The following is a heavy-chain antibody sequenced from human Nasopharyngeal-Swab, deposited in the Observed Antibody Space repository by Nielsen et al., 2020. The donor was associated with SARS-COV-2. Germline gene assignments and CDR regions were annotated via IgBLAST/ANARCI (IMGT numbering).Heavy chain of an antibody. Sequence: GGSLRLFCAASGFTFSSYSMNWVRQAPGKGLEWVSSISSSSSYIYYADSVKGRFTISRDNAKNSLYLQMNSLRAEDTAVYYCARDAPIVVVPHYMDVWGKGTTVTVSS. CDR2: ISSSSSYI. J-gene: IGHJ6*03. D-gene: IGHD2-21*01. CDR3: ARDAPIVVVPHYMDV. CDR1: GFTFSSYS. V-gene: IGHV3-21*01.